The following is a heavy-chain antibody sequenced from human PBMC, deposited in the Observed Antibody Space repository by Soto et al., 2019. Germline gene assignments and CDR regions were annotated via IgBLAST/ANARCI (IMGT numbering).Heavy chain of an antibody. J-gene: IGHJ5*02. Sequence: PSETLSLTCTVSGGSISSGGYYWSWIRQHPGKGLEWIGYIYYSGSTYYNPSLKSRVTISVDTSKNQFSLKLSSVTAADTAVYYCARDRGYSGNEGSSSWFNWFDPWGQGTLVTVSS. D-gene: IGHD5-12*01. CDR3: ARDRGYSGNEGSSSWFNWFDP. CDR1: GGSISSGGYY. V-gene: IGHV4-31*03. CDR2: IYYSGST.